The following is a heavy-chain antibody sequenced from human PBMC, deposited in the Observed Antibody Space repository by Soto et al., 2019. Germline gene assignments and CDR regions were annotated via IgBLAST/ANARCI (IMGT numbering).Heavy chain of an antibody. CDR2: IFHSGSS. V-gene: IGHV4-59*12. Sequence: TSETLSLICTVSGGSISSYYWSWVRQPPGKGLEWIGYIFHSGSSNYNPSLKSRVTISVHRSKNQFSLKLSSVTAADTAVYYCSRVPGPWGQGTLVTVSS. CDR3: SRVPGP. J-gene: IGHJ5*02. CDR1: GGSISSYY.